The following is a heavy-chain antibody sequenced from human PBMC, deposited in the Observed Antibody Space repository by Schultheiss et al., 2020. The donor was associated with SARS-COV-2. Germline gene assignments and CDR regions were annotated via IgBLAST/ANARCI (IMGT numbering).Heavy chain of an antibody. CDR2: IYTSGST. CDR1: GGSFSGYY. Sequence: SQTLSLTCAVYGGSFSGYYWSWIRQPAGKGLEWIGRIYTSGSTNYNPSLKSRVTISVDTSKNQFSLKLSSVTAADTAVYYCARGVIAYYYGMDVWGQGTTVTGSS. J-gene: IGHJ6*02. V-gene: IGHV4-59*10. CDR3: ARGVIAYYYGMDV.